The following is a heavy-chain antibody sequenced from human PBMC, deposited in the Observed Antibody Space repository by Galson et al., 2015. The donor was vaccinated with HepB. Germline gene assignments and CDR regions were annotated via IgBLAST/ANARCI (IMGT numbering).Heavy chain of an antibody. V-gene: IGHV3-11*06. CDR2: ISSSSSYT. Sequence: SLRLSCAASGFTFSDYYMSWIRQAPGKGLEWVSYISSSSSYTNYADSVKGRFTISRDNAKNSLYLQMNSLRAEDTAVYYCARVGYSSGWSYYYYYGMDVWGQGTTVTVSS. CDR1: GFTFSDYY. J-gene: IGHJ6*02. D-gene: IGHD6-19*01. CDR3: ARVGYSSGWSYYYYYGMDV.